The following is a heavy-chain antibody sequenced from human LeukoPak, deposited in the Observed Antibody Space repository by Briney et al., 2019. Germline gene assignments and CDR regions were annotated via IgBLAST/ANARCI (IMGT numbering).Heavy chain of an antibody. CDR2: IISRSSYI. CDR3: ARDGVGDGYVDY. D-gene: IGHD5-24*01. V-gene: IGHV3-21*01. CDR1: GFTSSSYS. J-gene: IGHJ4*02. Sequence: GGSLRLSCVPSGFTSSSYSMNWVRPAPGEGLGWVSSIISRSSYIYYADSVKGRFSTSRDKVKKTLYLQMKSLRAEDRAVYCCARDGVGDGYVDYWGQGTLVTVSS.